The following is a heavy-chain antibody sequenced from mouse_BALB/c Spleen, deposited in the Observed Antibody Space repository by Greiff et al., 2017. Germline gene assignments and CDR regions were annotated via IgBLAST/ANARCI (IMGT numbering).Heavy chain of an antibody. J-gene: IGHJ2*01. CDR1: GFTFSSFG. CDR2: ISSGSSTI. V-gene: IGHV5-17*02. D-gene: IGHD1-1*02. CDR3: ARSGGLGYYFDY. Sequence: EVQVVESGGGLVQPGGSRKLSCAASGFTFSSFGMHWVRQAPEKGLEWVAYISSGSSTIYYADTVKGRFTISRDNPKNTLFLQMTSLRSEDTAMYYCARSGGLGYYFDYWGQGTTLTVSS.